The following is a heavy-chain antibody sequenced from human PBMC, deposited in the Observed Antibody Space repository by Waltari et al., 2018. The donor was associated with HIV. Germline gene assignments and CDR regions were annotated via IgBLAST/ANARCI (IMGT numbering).Heavy chain of an antibody. D-gene: IGHD2-8*02. CDR3: ARGGVGSFDY. CDR2: IHSDGSST. Sequence: EVQLVESGGGLVQPGGYLRLSCAASGFSFSSYWMHWVRQAPGKGLVWVSRIHSDGSSTTYADSVKGRFTISRDNAKNTVYLQMNSLRGEDTAVYYCARGGVGSFDYWGQGLLVTVSS. CDR1: GFSFSSYW. J-gene: IGHJ4*02. V-gene: IGHV3-74*01.